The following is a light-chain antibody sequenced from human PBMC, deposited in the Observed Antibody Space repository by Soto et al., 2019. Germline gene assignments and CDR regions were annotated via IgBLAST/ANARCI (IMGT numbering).Light chain of an antibody. V-gene: IGKV3-20*01. J-gene: IGKJ3*01. CDR1: QSVTSSY. CDR2: GAS. Sequence: EIVLTQSPGTLSLSPGERATLSCRASQSVTSSYLAWYQHKPGQAPRLLIYGASSRATGIPDRFSGSGSGTDFTLTISRLDTEDFAVYYCQQYGSSPFPFGPGTKVDIK. CDR3: QQYGSSPFP.